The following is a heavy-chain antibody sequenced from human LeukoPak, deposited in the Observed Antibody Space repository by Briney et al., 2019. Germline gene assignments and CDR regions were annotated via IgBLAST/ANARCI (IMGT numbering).Heavy chain of an antibody. CDR3: ARLVTRNTDGNYFDC. V-gene: IGHV4-39*01. CDR2: INYSGNT. Sequence: PSETLSLTCTVSGDSISSNSYYWVWIRQPPGKGLEWIGSINYSGNTYYSSSLKSRVTISVDTSRNQFSLKLSFVTAADTAVYSCARLVTRNTDGNYFDCWGQGTLVSVSS. J-gene: IGHJ4*02. CDR1: GDSISSNSYY. D-gene: IGHD4-11*01.